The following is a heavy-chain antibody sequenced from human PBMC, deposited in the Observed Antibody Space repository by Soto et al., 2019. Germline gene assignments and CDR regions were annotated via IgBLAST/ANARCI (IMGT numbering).Heavy chain of an antibody. J-gene: IGHJ5*02. Sequence: SVNLYCKASGGTISIYVISWVRQAPRQGLEWMGGIIPIFGTANYAQKFQGRVTITADESTSTAYMELSSLRSEDTAVCYCARGAITIFGVVPTSWFDPWGQGTLVTVSS. D-gene: IGHD3-3*01. CDR2: IIPIFGTA. CDR3: ARGAITIFGVVPTSWFDP. V-gene: IGHV1-69*13. CDR1: GGTISIYV.